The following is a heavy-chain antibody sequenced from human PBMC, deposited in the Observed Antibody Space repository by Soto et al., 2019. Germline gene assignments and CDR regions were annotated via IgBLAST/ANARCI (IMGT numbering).Heavy chain of an antibody. J-gene: IGHJ4*02. CDR1: GFAFSSYG. V-gene: IGHV3-30*03. CDR3: VSDRGYGHASVPYS. Sequence: QAQLVESGGGVVQPGRSLRLSCAASGFAFSSYGMHWVRQAPGTGLEWVAVISYDGSLQHYADSVKGRFTISRDNSKNMVLLQISSLRAEDTAVYYCVSDRGYGHASVPYSWGKGTLVSVYS. D-gene: IGHD5-18*01. CDR2: ISYDGSLQ.